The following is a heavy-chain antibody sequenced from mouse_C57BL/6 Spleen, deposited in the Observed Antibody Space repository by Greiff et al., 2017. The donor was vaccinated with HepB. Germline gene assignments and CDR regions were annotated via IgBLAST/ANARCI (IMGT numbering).Heavy chain of an antibody. CDR1: GFTFSSYA. V-gene: IGHV5-9-1*02. CDR3: TRAGYDYDNYAMDY. J-gene: IGHJ4*01. Sequence: EVQLVESGEGLVKPGGSLKLSCAASGFTFSSYAMSWVRQTPEKRLEWVAYISSSGDYIYYADTVKGRFTISRDNARNTLYLQMSSLKSEDTAMYYCTRAGYDYDNYAMDYWGQGTSVTVSS. D-gene: IGHD2-4*01. CDR2: ISSSGDYI.